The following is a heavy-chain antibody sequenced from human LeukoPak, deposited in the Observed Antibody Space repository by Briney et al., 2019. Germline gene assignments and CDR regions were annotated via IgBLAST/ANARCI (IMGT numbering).Heavy chain of an antibody. CDR2: IYYSGST. V-gene: IGHV4-39*01. Sequence: SETLSLTCTVSGGSISSSSYYWGWLRQPPGKGLEWLGNIYYSGSTYYNPSLKSRVTISADTSKNQFSLKMSSVTAADSAMYYCARLGSSAPLYYFDYWGQGTLVTVSS. D-gene: IGHD6-19*01. CDR1: GGSISSSSYY. J-gene: IGHJ4*02. CDR3: ARLGSSAPLYYFDY.